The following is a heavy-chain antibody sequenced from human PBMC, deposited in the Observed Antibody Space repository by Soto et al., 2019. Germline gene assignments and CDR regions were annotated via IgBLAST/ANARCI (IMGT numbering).Heavy chain of an antibody. CDR1: GFTFSTYA. V-gene: IGHV3-23*01. D-gene: IGHD3-9*01. CDR2: ISGSADGT. J-gene: IGHJ4*02. CDR3: AKETELRHFDLDY. Sequence: GGSLRLSCAASGFTFSTYAMSWVRQAPGKGLEWVSGISGSADGTYYADSVKGRFIISRDNFKNTLNLQMNSLRAEDTAVYYCAKETELRHFDLDYWGQGTLATVSS.